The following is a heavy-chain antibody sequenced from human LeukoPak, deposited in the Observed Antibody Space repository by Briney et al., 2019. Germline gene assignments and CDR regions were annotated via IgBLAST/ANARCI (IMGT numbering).Heavy chain of an antibody. J-gene: IGHJ4*02. CDR1: GGSISSSSYY. CDR3: ARGARNDFDY. D-gene: IGHD3-16*01. V-gene: IGHV4-39*07. Sequence: SETLSLTCTVSGGSISSSSYYWGWIRQSPGKGLEWIGEIYHSGSTNYNPSLKSRVTISVDKSKNQFSLKLSSVTAADTAVYYCARGARNDFDYWGQGTLVTVSS. CDR2: IYHSGST.